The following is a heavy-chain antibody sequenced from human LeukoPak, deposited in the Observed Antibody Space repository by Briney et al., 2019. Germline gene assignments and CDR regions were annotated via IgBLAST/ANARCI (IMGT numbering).Heavy chain of an antibody. D-gene: IGHD2-2*01. CDR1: GYTFTSYG. V-gene: IGHV1-18*01. Sequence: ASVKVSCTASGYTFTSYGFSWVRQGPGQGIEWMGWISAYNGNTNYAQKLQGRVTMTTDTSTSTAYMELRSLRSDDTAVYYCARGRGCSSTSCDDYFDYWGQGTLVTVSS. J-gene: IGHJ4*02. CDR3: ARGRGCSSTSCDDYFDY. CDR2: ISAYNGNT.